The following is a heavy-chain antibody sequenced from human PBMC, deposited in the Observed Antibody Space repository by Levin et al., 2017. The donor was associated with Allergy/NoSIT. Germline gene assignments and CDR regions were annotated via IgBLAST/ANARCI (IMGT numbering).Heavy chain of an antibody. Sequence: LSLTCAASGFTFDDYGMSWVRQAPGKGLEWVSGINWNGGSTGYADSVKGRFTISRDNAKNSLYLQMNSLRAEDTALYYCAKEYCSSTSCNLAHWGQGTLVTVSS. CDR1: GFTFDDYG. D-gene: IGHD2-2*01. CDR3: AKEYCSSTSCNLAH. CDR2: INWNGGST. V-gene: IGHV3-20*04. J-gene: IGHJ1*01.